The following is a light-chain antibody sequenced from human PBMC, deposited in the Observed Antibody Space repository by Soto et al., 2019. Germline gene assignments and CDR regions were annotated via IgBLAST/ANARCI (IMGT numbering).Light chain of an antibody. CDR3: SSYTTSSTLV. Sequence: QSALTQPASVSGSPGQSITISCSGTSSDVGVYNYVSWYQHHPGKAPKLMIFEVSNRPSGVSNRFSGSKSGNTASLTISGLQAEDEADYYCSSYTTSSTLVFGGGTKVTVL. CDR1: SSDVGVYNY. V-gene: IGLV2-14*01. J-gene: IGLJ2*01. CDR2: EVS.